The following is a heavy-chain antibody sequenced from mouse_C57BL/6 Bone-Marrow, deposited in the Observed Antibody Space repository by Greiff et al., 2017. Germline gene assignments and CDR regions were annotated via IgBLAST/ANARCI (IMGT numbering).Heavy chain of an antibody. D-gene: IGHD3-2*02. CDR2: IWWDDDK. V-gene: IGHV8-8*01. J-gene: IGHJ4*01. Sequence: QVTLKESGPGILQPSQTLSLTCSFSGFSLSTFGMGVGWIRQPSGKGLEWLAHIWWDDDKYYNPALKSRLTISKDTSKHQVFLKIANVDTADTATYYCARIGRAQAPYYYAMDYWGQGTSVTVSS. CDR1: GFSLSTFGMG. CDR3: ARIGRAQAPYYYAMDY.